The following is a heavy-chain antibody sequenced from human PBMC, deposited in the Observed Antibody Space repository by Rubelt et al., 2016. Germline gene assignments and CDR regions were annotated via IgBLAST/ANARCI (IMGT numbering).Heavy chain of an antibody. J-gene: IGHJ6*02. Sequence: VQLVESGGGLVQSGGSLRLSCAASGFTFSSYSMNWVRQAPGKGLEWVSYISSSSSTIYYADSVKGRFTISRDNAKNSLYLQMNSLRDEDTAVYYCARDRKDIVVVVAAYNYYGMDVWGQGTTVTVSS. CDR2: ISSSSSTI. CDR3: ARDRKDIVVVVAAYNYYGMDV. V-gene: IGHV3-48*02. CDR1: GFTFSSYS. D-gene: IGHD2-15*01.